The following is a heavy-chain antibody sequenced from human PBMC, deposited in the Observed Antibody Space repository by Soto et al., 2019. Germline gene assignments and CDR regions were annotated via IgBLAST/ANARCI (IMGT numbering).Heavy chain of an antibody. CDR1: GGTFSTYT. CDR3: AGDHDSHYNDSHASSYP. V-gene: IGHV1-69*08. D-gene: IGHD3-22*01. J-gene: IGHJ5*02. CDR2: IIPIIGII. Sequence: QVQLVQSGAEVKKPGSSVKVSCKASGGTFSTYTITWVRQAPGQGLEWMGRIIPIIGIINYAQKFQGRVTITADKLTRTAYMELTSLRSDDTAVYYCAGDHDSHYNDSHASSYPWGQGTLVTVSS.